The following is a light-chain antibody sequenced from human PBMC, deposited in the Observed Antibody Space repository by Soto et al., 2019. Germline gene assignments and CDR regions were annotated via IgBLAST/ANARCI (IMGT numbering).Light chain of an antibody. CDR3: QQYNDWWT. CDR1: QSVSSN. Sequence: EIVMTQSPATLSVSPGERATLSCRASQSVSSNLAWYQQKPGQAPRLLIYGASTRATGIPVRFSGSRSGTEFTLTISSLQSEDFAVYYCQQYNDWWTFGQGTKVEIK. J-gene: IGKJ1*01. V-gene: IGKV3-15*01. CDR2: GAS.